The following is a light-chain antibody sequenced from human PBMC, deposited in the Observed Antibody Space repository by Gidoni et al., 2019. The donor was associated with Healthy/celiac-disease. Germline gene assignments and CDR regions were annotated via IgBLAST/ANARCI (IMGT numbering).Light chain of an antibody. CDR3: SSYTSSSTLYV. J-gene: IGLJ1*01. V-gene: IGLV2-14*01. Sequence: QSALTHPASVSGSPGQSITISCTGTSSDVGGYNYVSWYHQHPGKAPKLMIYAVSNRPSGVSNRFSGSKSGNTASLTISGLQAEDEADYYCSSYTSSSTLYVFGTGTKVTVL. CDR2: AVS. CDR1: SSDVGGYNY.